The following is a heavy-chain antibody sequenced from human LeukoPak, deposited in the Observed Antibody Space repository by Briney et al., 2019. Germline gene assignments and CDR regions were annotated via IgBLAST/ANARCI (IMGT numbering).Heavy chain of an antibody. CDR1: DYTFTSYG. Sequence: ASVKVSCKASDYTFTSYGISWVRQAPGQGLEWMGWISAYNGNTNYAQKLQGRVTMTTDTSTSRAYMELRSLRSDDTAVYYCAWLQQGGSLYYWGQGTLVTVSS. J-gene: IGHJ4*02. V-gene: IGHV1-18*01. CDR2: ISAYNGNT. CDR3: AWLQQGGSLYY. D-gene: IGHD6-13*01.